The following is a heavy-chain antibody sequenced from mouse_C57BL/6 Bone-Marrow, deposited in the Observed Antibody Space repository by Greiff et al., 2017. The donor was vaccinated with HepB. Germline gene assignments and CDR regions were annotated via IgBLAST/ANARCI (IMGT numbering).Heavy chain of an antibody. J-gene: IGHJ3*01. D-gene: IGHD2-1*01. CDR3: ARDGNYLAWFAY. V-gene: IGHV1-50*01. CDR1: GYTFTSYW. CDR2: IDPSDSYT. Sequence: QVQLQQPGAELVKPGASVKLSCKASGYTFTSYWMQWVKQRPGQGLEWIGEIDPSDSYTNYNQKFKGKATLTVETSSSTAYMQLSSLTSEDSAVYYCARDGNYLAWFAYWGQGTLVTVSA.